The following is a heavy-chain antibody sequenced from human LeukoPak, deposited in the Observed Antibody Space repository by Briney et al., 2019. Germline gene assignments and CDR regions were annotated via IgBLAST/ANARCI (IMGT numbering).Heavy chain of an antibody. D-gene: IGHD2-8*01. J-gene: IGHJ4*02. CDR2: IYSGGTT. CDR1: GLTVSYSY. Sequence: PGGSLRLSCVASGLTVSYSYMSWVRQAPGKGLEWVAVIYSGGTTFYADSVKGRFTISRDSSKNTVYLQMNSLRAEDTAVYYCARKMGYFDYWGQGALVTVSS. CDR3: ARKMGYFDY. V-gene: IGHV3-53*01.